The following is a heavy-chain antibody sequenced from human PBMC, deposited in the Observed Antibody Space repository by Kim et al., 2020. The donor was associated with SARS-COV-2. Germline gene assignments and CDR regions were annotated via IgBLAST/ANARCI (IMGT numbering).Heavy chain of an antibody. CDR1: GYSFTSYW. CDR3: ARRVVTRTYYYDSSGYLDL. J-gene: IGHJ4*02. D-gene: IGHD3-22*01. V-gene: IGHV5-51*01. Sequence: GESLKISCKGSGYSFTSYWIAWVRQMPGKGLECMGIIYPGDSDTRYSPSFQGQVTISADKSISTAYLQWSGLKASDTAMYYCARRVVTRTYYYDSSGYLDLWGQGTLVTVSS. CDR2: IYPGDSDT.